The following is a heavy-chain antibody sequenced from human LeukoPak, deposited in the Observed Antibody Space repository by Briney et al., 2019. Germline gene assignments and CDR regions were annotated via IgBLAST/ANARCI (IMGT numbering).Heavy chain of an antibody. V-gene: IGHV3-53*01. CDR1: GFTVSSNY. J-gene: IGHJ3*02. Sequence: PGGSLRLSCAASGFTVSSNYMSWVRQAPGKGLEWVSVIYSGGSTYYTDSVKGRFTISRDNSKNTLYLQMNSLRAEDTAVYYCARDATGTTEDAFDIWGQGTTVTVSS. D-gene: IGHD1-1*01. CDR2: IYSGGST. CDR3: ARDATGTTEDAFDI.